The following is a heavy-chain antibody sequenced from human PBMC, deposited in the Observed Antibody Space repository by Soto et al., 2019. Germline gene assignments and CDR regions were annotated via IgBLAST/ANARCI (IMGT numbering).Heavy chain of an antibody. J-gene: IGHJ4*02. CDR1: GYTFTSYY. CDR2: INPSGGST. Sequence: ASVKVSCKASGYTFTSYYMHWVRQAPGQGLEWMGIINPSGGSTSYAQKFQGRVTMTRDTSTSTVYMELSSLRSEDTAVYYCAKSDRDYYDSSRLEYWGQGTLVTVSS. CDR3: AKSDRDYYDSSRLEY. V-gene: IGHV1-46*01. D-gene: IGHD3-22*01.